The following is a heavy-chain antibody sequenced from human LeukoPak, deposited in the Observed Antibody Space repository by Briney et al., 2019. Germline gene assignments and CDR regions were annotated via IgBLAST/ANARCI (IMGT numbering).Heavy chain of an antibody. CDR2: ISSSSSSI. CDR1: VFTFSSCS. Sequence: GGSLRLSCAASVFTFSSCSMNWVRQAPGKGLEWVSSISSSSSSIYYADSVKGRFTISRDNAKNSLYLQMNSLRAEDTAVYFCARGQQWLPYFDYWGQGTLVTVSS. V-gene: IGHV3-21*01. D-gene: IGHD6-19*01. CDR3: ARGQQWLPYFDY. J-gene: IGHJ4*02.